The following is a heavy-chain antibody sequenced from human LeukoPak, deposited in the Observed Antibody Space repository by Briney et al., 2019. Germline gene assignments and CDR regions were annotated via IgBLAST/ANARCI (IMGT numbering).Heavy chain of an antibody. CDR3: ARRQRGFGELEFDY. CDR1: GGSISSSSYY. CDR2: IYYSGST. Sequence: PSETLSLTCTVSGGSISSSSYYWGWIRQPPGKGLEWIGSIYYSGSTYYNPSLKSRVTISVDTSKNQFSLKLSSVTAADTAVYYCARRQRGFGELEFDYWGQGTLVTVSS. V-gene: IGHV4-39*01. J-gene: IGHJ4*02. D-gene: IGHD3-10*01.